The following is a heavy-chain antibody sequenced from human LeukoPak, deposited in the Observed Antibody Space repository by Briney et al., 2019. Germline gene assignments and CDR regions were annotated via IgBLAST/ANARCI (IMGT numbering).Heavy chain of an antibody. CDR2: ISSNGGST. Sequence: GGSLRLSCAASGFTFSSYARHWVRQAPGKGLEYVSAISSNGGSTYYANSVKGRFTISRDNCKNTLYLQMGSLTAEAMAVYYCARLAGAYCGGDCYSTGGYYYYMDVWGKGTTVTVSS. J-gene: IGHJ6*03. D-gene: IGHD2-21*02. CDR3: ARLAGAYCGGDCYSTGGYYYYMDV. CDR1: GFTFSSYA. V-gene: IGHV3-64*01.